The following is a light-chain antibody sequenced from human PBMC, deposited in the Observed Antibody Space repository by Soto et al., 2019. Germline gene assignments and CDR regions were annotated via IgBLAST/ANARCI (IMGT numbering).Light chain of an antibody. CDR3: EQRSNWPPALT. CDR1: QSVGTS. V-gene: IGKV3-11*01. CDR2: DAS. J-gene: IGKJ4*01. Sequence: EIVLTQSPATLSLSPGERATLSCRASQSVGTSLAWYQHKPGQAPRLLIYDASNRATGVPARFSGSGSGTDFTLTISSLEPEDFAVYYCEQRSNWPPALTFGGGTKVEIK.